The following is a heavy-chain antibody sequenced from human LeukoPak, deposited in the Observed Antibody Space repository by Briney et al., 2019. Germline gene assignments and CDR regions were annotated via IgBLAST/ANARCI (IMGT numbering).Heavy chain of an antibody. CDR2: VNPNSGGT. CDR3: APSHSGSGSFYFDY. J-gene: IGHJ4*02. V-gene: IGHV1-2*02. D-gene: IGHD3-10*01. CDR1: GYTFTGYY. Sequence: GASVKVSCKASGYTFTGYYIHWVRQAPGQGLEWMGWVNPNSGGTNYAQKFQGRVTMTRDTSLSTAYIELSRLRSDDTAVYYCAPSHSGSGSFYFDYWGQGTLVTVSP.